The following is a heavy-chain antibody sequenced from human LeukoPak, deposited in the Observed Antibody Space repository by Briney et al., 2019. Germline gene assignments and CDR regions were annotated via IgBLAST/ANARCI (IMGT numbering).Heavy chain of an antibody. D-gene: IGHD4-17*01. CDR2: ISAYNGNT. Sequence: ASVKVSCKASGYTFTSYGISWLRQAPGQGLEWMGWISAYNGNTNYAQKLQGRVTMTTDTSTSTAYMELRSLRSDDTAVYYCASDDYGDLSFDYWGQGTLVTVSS. CDR3: ASDDYGDLSFDY. CDR1: GYTFTSYG. J-gene: IGHJ4*02. V-gene: IGHV1-18*01.